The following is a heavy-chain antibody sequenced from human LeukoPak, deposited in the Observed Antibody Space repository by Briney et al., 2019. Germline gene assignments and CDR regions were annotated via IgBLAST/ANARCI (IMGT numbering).Heavy chain of an antibody. CDR2: VSYDGSNK. CDR3: ASLRSGSGTFYNGY. Sequence: GRSLRLSCTASGFRFSSYGIHWVRQTPGKGLEWVALVSYDGSNKDYADSVKGRFTISRDNSKNTVYLQINSLRAEDTAVYYCASLRSGSGTFYNGYWGQGTLVTVSS. J-gene: IGHJ4*02. D-gene: IGHD3-10*01. V-gene: IGHV3-33*01. CDR1: GFRFSSYG.